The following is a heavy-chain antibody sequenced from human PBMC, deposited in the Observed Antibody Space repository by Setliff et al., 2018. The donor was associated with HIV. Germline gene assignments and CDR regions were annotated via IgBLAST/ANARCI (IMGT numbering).Heavy chain of an antibody. CDR3: ARDPSGVWDYFDY. V-gene: IGHV3-48*03. Sequence: GGSLRLSCAASGFTFSSYEMNWVRQAPGKGLEWVSYISSSGDRTGLADSVKGRFTTSRDNAKNSLSLQMNSLRAEDTALYYCARDPSGVWDYFDYWGQGILVTVSS. CDR2: ISSSGDRT. D-gene: IGHD3-10*01. CDR1: GFTFSSYE. J-gene: IGHJ4*02.